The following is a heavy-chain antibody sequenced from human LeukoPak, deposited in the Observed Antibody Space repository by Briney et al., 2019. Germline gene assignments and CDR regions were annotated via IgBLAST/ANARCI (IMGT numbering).Heavy chain of an antibody. CDR1: GGSISSSGYY. J-gene: IGHJ4*02. D-gene: IGHD4-17*01. CDR2: IYYSGST. Sequence: SETLSLTCTVSGGSISSSGYYWGWIRQPPGKGLEWIGSIYYSGSTYYNPSLKSRVTISVDTSKNQFSLKVSSVTAADTALYYCARHLYGDYGPFDYWGQVTPVTVPS. CDR3: ARHLYGDYGPFDY. V-gene: IGHV4-39*01.